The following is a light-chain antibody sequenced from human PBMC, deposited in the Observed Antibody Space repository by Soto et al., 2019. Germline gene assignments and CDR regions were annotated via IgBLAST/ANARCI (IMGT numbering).Light chain of an antibody. J-gene: IGLJ3*02. CDR2: EDN. Sequence: NFMLTQPHSVSESPGKTVTISCTRSSGSIASNYVQWYQQRPGSSPTTVIYEDNQRPSGVPDRFSGSIDSSSNSASLTISGLKNEDEADYYCQSYDSSSWVFGGGTKVTVL. CDR3: QSYDSSSWV. V-gene: IGLV6-57*01. CDR1: SGSIASNY.